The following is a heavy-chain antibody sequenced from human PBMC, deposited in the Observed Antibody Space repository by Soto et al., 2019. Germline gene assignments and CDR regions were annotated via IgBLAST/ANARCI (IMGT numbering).Heavy chain of an antibody. D-gene: IGHD2-15*01. J-gene: IGHJ3*02. V-gene: IGHV3-11*01. CDR2: ISSSGTGI. CDR1: GFTFSDYY. Sequence: QVQLVESGGGLVKPGGSLRLSCAASGFTFSDYYMTWIRQAPGKGLEWVSYISSSGTGIYYADSVRGRFTISRDNAKNSLYLQMSSLRVEDTAVYYCARAYSDAFDIWGQVTMVTVSS. CDR3: ARAYSDAFDI.